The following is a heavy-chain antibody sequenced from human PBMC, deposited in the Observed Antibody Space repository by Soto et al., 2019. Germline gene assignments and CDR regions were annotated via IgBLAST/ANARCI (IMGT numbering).Heavy chain of an antibody. CDR2: IYPGDSDT. V-gene: IGHV5-51*01. CDR1: GYSFSSYW. J-gene: IGHJ4*02. D-gene: IGHD4-17*01. CDR3: ARQYADYGCFDY. Sequence: EVQLVQSGAEVKKPGESLKISCKGSGYSFSSYWIAWVRQMPGKGLEWMGIIYPGDSDTRYSPSFQGQVTISADKSISPGYLQGSSLKASDTVMYYCARQYADYGCFDYWGQGTLVTVSS.